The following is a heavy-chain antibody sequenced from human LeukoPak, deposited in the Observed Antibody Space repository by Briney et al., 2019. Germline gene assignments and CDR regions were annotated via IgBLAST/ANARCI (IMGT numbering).Heavy chain of an antibody. CDR1: GFTFSSHS. Sequence: GGSLRLSCAASGFTFSSHSMNWVRQAPGKGLEWVSYISSSSSTIYYADSVKGRFTISRDNAKNSLYLQMNSLRAEDTAVYYCARDLASAAGKDFDYWGQGTLVTVSS. V-gene: IGHV3-48*04. CDR3: ARDLASAAGKDFDY. D-gene: IGHD6-13*01. CDR2: ISSSSSTI. J-gene: IGHJ4*02.